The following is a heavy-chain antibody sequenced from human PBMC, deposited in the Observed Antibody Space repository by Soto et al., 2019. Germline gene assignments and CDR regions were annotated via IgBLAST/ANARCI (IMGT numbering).Heavy chain of an antibody. V-gene: IGHV4-59*01. Sequence: TSETLSLTCSVSGGTISGSYWSWIRQSPGKGLEWLGYVYYTGSTNYSPSLRSRVSISVDTSKNEFSLRLSSVTAADTAVYFCARSVAVPGAHIDYWGQGTQVTVSS. CDR1: GGTISGSY. CDR2: VYYTGST. D-gene: IGHD6-19*01. J-gene: IGHJ4*02. CDR3: ARSVAVPGAHIDY.